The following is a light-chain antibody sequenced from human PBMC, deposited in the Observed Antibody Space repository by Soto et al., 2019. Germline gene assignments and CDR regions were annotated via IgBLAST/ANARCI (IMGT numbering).Light chain of an antibody. CDR3: QQRSDWPIT. CDR2: GAS. Sequence: EIVLTQSPATLSLSPGERATLSCRASQSVASYLAWYQQKPGQAPSLLIYGASNRATGIPARFSGSGSGTDFTLTISSLEPEDFAVYYCQQRSDWPITFGQGTRLEMK. CDR1: QSVASY. V-gene: IGKV3-11*01. J-gene: IGKJ5*01.